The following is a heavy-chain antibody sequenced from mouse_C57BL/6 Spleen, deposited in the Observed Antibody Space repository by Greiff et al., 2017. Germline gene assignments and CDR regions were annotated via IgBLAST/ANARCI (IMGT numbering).Heavy chain of an antibody. CDR1: GYTFTSYW. CDR3: SRNRDYYAMDY. Sequence: VQLQESGAELAKPGASVKLSCKASGYTFTSYWMHRVKQRPGQGLEWIGYINPSSGYTKYNQKFKDKATLTADKSSSTAYMQLSSLTYEDSAIDVCSRNRDYYAMDYWGQGTSVTVSS. CDR2: INPSSGYT. V-gene: IGHV1-7*01. J-gene: IGHJ4*01.